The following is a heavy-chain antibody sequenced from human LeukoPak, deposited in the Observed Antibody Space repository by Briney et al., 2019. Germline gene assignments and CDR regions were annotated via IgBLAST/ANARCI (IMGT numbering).Heavy chain of an antibody. V-gene: IGHV3-21*01. CDR3: ARPLVYYDSSGYYPLDY. CDR2: ISSSSSYI. D-gene: IGHD3-22*01. CDR1: GFTFSSYS. Sequence: GGSLRLSCAASGFTFSSYSMNWVRQAPGKGLEWDSSISSSSSYIYYADSVKGRFTISRDNAKNSLYLQMNSLRAEDTAVYYCARPLVYYDSSGYYPLDYWGQGTLVTVSS. J-gene: IGHJ4*02.